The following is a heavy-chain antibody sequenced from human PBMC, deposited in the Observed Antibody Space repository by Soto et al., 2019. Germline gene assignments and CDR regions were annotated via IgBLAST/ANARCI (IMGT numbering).Heavy chain of an antibody. Sequence: PGGSLRLSCVASGFDFSGYSMNWVRQASGKGLEWVSSIGTSDGYVYYADSVKGRFTISRDNAQNSLYLQMNSLRVEDTAVYYCARDDNSGTHAFDIWGQGTMVTVSS. J-gene: IGHJ3*02. D-gene: IGHD3-22*01. CDR3: ARDDNSGTHAFDI. V-gene: IGHV3-21*01. CDR2: IGTSDGYV. CDR1: GFDFSGYS.